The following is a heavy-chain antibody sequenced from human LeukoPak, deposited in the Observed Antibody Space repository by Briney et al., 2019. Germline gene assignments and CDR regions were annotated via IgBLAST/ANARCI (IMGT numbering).Heavy chain of an antibody. CDR3: TTGPGAISDDDY. V-gene: IGHV1-24*01. D-gene: IGHD4/OR15-4a*01. Sequence: ASVKVSCKVSGYSLSELSMHWVRQAPGEGLEWMGGFAPEHGQTVYAQKFQGRFTMTADTSTHTAYMDLSSLTSEDTAMYYCTTGPGAISDDDYWSQGTLVTVSS. CDR1: GYSLSELS. CDR2: FAPEHGQT. J-gene: IGHJ4*02.